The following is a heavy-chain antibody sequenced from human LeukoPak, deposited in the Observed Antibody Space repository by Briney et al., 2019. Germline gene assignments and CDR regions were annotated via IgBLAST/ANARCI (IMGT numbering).Heavy chain of an antibody. J-gene: IGHJ6*03. CDR1: GYTFTGYY. CDR3: ARGGGQFYYGSGSYSHYYMDV. CDR2: INTNTGNP. V-gene: IGHV7-4-1*02. Sequence: GASVKVSCKASGYTFTGYYTHWVRQAPGQGLEWMGWINTNTGNPTYAQGFTGRFVFSLDTSVSTVSTAYLQISSLKAEDTAVYYCARGGGQFYYGSGSYSHYYMDVWGKGTTVTVSS. D-gene: IGHD3-10*01.